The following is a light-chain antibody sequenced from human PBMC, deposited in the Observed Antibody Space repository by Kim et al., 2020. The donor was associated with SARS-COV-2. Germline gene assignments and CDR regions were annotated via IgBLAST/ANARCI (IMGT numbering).Light chain of an antibody. CDR1: SGSIASNV. CDR2: ESN. CDR3: QSYDTNFQGV. Sequence: KTVTISCTRSSGSIASNVVQWYQQRPGSAPTLVVYESNRRFPGVPDRFSGSIDGSSNSASLTISGLKTEDESDYYCQSYDTNFQGVFGGGTQLTVL. J-gene: IGLJ3*02. V-gene: IGLV6-57*03.